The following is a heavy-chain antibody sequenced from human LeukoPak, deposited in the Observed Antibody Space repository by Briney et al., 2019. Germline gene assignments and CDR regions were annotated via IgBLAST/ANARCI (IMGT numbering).Heavy chain of an antibody. CDR3: ARDRGVGSGSYYYYYYGMDV. CDR2: IYYSGST. V-gene: IGHV4-31*03. CDR1: GGSISSGGYY. J-gene: IGHJ6*02. Sequence: SQTLSLTCTVSGGSISSGGYYWSWIRQHPGKGLEWIGYIYYSGSTYYNPSLKSRVTISVDTSKNQFSLKLSSMTAADTAVYYCARDRGVGSGSYYYYYYGMDVWGQGTTVTVSS. D-gene: IGHD3-10*01.